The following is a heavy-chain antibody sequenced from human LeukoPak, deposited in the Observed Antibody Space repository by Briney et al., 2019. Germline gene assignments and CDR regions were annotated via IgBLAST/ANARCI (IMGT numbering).Heavy chain of an antibody. CDR3: ARETIFSYFDY. Sequence: GRSLRLSCAASGFTVSSNYMTWVRQAPGRGLEWVSVIYSGGNTYYADSVKGRFSISRDNSKNTLYLQMNSLRAEDTAVYYCARETIFSYFDYWGQGTLVTVSS. V-gene: IGHV3-53*01. CDR1: GFTVSSNY. D-gene: IGHD3-3*01. CDR2: IYSGGNT. J-gene: IGHJ4*02.